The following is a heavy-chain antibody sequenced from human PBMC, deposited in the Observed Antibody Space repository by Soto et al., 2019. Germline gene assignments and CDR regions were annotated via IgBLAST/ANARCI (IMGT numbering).Heavy chain of an antibody. Sequence: ASVKVSCKASGYTFFTYDISWLRQAPGQGLEWMGWISTYSGDTKYAQKFQGRVTMTTDTSTTTAYLELRSLRSDDTAVYYCARHHGPTTSENWFDPWGQGTLVTVSS. V-gene: IGHV1-18*01. D-gene: IGHD5-12*01. J-gene: IGHJ5*02. CDR2: ISTYSGDT. CDR1: GYTFFTYD. CDR3: ARHHGPTTSENWFDP.